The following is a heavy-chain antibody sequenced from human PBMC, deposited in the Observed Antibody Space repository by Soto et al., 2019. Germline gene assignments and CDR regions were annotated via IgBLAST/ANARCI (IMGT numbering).Heavy chain of an antibody. J-gene: IGHJ4*02. CDR1: GGSISSSSYY. Sequence: SETLSLTCTVSGGSISSSSYYWGWIRQPPGKGLEWIGSIYYSGSTYYNPSLKSRVTISVDTSKNQFSLKLSSVTAADTAVYYCARLMYYYDSSGYYPDYWGQGTLVTVSS. CDR3: ARLMYYYDSSGYYPDY. D-gene: IGHD3-22*01. V-gene: IGHV4-39*01. CDR2: IYYSGST.